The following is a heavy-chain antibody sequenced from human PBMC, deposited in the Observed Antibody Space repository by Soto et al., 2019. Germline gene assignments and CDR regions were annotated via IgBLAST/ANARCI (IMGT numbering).Heavy chain of an antibody. V-gene: IGHV3-23*01. J-gene: IGHJ4*02. D-gene: IGHD3-22*01. CDR1: GFTFSSYA. CDR3: AKARQPYYDSSGYYPFDY. CDR2: ISGSGGST. Sequence: PGGSLRLSCAASGFTFSSYAMSWVRQAPGKGLEWVSAISGSGGSTYYADSVKGRFTISRDNSKNTLYLQMNSLRAEDTAVYYCAKARQPYYDSSGYYPFDYWGQGTLVTVSS.